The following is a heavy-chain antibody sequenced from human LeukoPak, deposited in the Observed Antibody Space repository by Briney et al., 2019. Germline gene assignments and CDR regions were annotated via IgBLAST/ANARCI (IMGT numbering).Heavy chain of an antibody. CDR2: ISAYNGNT. CDR3: ARAIAVAGTTMDFQR. J-gene: IGHJ1*01. CDR1: GYTFTSYG. V-gene: IGHV1-18*01. Sequence: ASVKVSCKASGYTFTSYGISWVRQAPGQGLEWMGWISAYNGNTHYAQKLQGRFTMTTDTSTCTAYMELRSPRSDDTAVYYCARAIAVAGTTMDFQRWGQGTLVTVSS. D-gene: IGHD6-19*01.